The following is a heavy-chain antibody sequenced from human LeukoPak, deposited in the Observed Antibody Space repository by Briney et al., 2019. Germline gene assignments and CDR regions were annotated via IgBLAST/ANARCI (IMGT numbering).Heavy chain of an antibody. Sequence: PSETLSLTCTVSGGSISSYYWSWIRQPPGKGLEWIGEINHSGSTNYNPSLKSRVTISVDTSKNQFSLKLSSVTAADTAVYYCASFGVVTAYFDYWGQGTLVTVSS. CDR1: GGSISSYY. CDR2: INHSGST. J-gene: IGHJ4*02. D-gene: IGHD2-21*02. V-gene: IGHV4-34*01. CDR3: ASFGVVTAYFDY.